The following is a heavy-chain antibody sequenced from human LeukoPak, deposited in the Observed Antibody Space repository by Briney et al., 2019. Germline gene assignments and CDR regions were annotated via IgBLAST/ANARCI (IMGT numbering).Heavy chain of an antibody. CDR2: INPNSGGT. CDR3: ARGSGSGPSPFDY. Sequence: ASVKVSCKASGYTFTGYYMHWVRQAPGQGLEWMGRINPNSGGTNYAQKLQGRVTMTTDTSTSTAYMELRSLRSDDTAVYYCARGSGSGPSPFDYWGQGTLVTVSS. CDR1: GYTFTGYY. V-gene: IGHV1-2*06. D-gene: IGHD1-26*01. J-gene: IGHJ4*02.